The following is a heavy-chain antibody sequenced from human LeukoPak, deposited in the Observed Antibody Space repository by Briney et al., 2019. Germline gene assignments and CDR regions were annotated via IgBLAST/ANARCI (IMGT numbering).Heavy chain of an antibody. V-gene: IGHV4-61*08. CDR2: IYYSGST. D-gene: IGHD2-2*01. J-gene: IGHJ5*02. CDR3: ARKYCSTTNCPPFDP. Sequence: PSQTLSLTCTVSGGSISSGGYYWSWIRQPPGKGLEWIGYIYYSGSTNYNPSLKSRVTISINTSKNQFSLKLSSVTAADTAVYYCARKYCSTTNCPPFDPWGQGTLVTISS. CDR1: GGSISSGGYY.